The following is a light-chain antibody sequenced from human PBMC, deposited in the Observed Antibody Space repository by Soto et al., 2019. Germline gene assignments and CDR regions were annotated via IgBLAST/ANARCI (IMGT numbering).Light chain of an antibody. Sequence: QSALTQPASVSGSPGQSITISCTGTSSDVGAYNVVSWYQQQPGNAPKLMIYEVGDRPSGVSHRFSGSKSGNTASLTISGLQAEDEAYYYCSSYTSRDALVFGGGTKLTVL. CDR1: SSDVGAYNV. V-gene: IGLV2-14*01. CDR2: EVG. CDR3: SSYTSRDALV. J-gene: IGLJ3*02.